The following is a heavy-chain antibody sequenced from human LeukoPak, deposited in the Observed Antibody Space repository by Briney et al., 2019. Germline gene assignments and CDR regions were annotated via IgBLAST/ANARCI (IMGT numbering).Heavy chain of an antibody. D-gene: IGHD2-2*02. CDR2: ISVSGGST. CDR1: GFTFSSYA. V-gene: IGHV3-23*01. Sequence: PGGSQRVSCAASGFTFSSYAMSWVRQAPEKGLEWVSGISVSGGSTYYADSVKGRFTISRDNSKNTLYLQMNSLRAEDTAVYYCARVYCSSTSCYRDYYYYMDVWGKGTTVTVSS. J-gene: IGHJ6*03. CDR3: ARVYCSSTSCYRDYYYYMDV.